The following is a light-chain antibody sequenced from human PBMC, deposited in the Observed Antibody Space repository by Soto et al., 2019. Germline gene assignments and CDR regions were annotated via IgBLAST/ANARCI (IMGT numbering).Light chain of an antibody. V-gene: IGKV1-39*01. J-gene: IGKJ1*01. CDR3: PQSDSIPWT. CDR2: AAS. CDR1: QSISSY. Sequence: DLQLTQSPSSLSASVGDRVTITCRASQSISSYLNWYQQKPGKAPKLLIYAASSLQSGVPSRFSGSGSGTDFTLTISSLQPEDFATYYCPQSDSIPWTFGQGTEVEIK.